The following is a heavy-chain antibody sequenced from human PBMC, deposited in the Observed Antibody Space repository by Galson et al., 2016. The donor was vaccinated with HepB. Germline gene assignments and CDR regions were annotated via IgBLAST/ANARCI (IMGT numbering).Heavy chain of an antibody. CDR3: AKSIARTYIAPTDS. CDR1: GFAFDDYA. V-gene: IGHV3-9*01. J-gene: IGHJ4*02. CDR2: ISWNSGSI. Sequence: SLRLSCAASGFAFDDYAMHWVRQAPGKGLEWVSGISWNSGSIGYADSVKGRFTISRNNPKNAVYLQMNSLRTEDTAVYYCAKSIARTYIAPTDSWGQGTLVTVSS. D-gene: IGHD6-13*01.